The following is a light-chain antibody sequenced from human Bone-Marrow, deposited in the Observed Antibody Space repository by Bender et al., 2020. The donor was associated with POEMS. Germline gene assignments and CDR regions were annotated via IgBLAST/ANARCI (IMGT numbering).Light chain of an antibody. V-gene: IGLV3-21*01. Sequence: SLVLTQPPSVSVAPGKTASITCGGDDIGSKSVHWYQQKPGQAPVVVIYYGADRPSGIPERFSGSNSGNTATLTISGTQAMDEADYYCRTWDTSTSVVFGGGTKLTVL. J-gene: IGLJ2*01. CDR2: YGA. CDR3: RTWDTSTSVV. CDR1: DIGSKS.